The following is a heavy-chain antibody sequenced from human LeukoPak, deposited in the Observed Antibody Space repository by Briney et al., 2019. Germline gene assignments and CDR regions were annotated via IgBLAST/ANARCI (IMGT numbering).Heavy chain of an antibody. D-gene: IGHD1-26*01. V-gene: IGHV4-59*01. J-gene: IGHJ4*02. CDR1: GGSISSYY. Sequence: PSETLSLTCTVSGGSISSYYWSWIRQPPGKGLEWIGYIYYSGSTNYNPSLKSRVTISVDTSKNQFSLKLSSVTAADTAVYYCARAPGIKWEPAFDYWGQGTLVTVSS. CDR3: ARAPGIKWEPAFDY. CDR2: IYYSGST.